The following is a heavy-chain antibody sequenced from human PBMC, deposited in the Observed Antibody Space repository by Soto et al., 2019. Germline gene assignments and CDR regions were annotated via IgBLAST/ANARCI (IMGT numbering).Heavy chain of an antibody. CDR3: ASRHSSPYFDY. Sequence: QVQLQESGPGLVKPAQTLSLTCTVSGGSISSCDYYWSWIRQPPGKVLEWIGSIDYSGSTDYNPSLKSRVTISVDTSKNQFSLKLNSVTAADTAVYYCASRHSSPYFDYWGKGTLVTVSS. V-gene: IGHV4-30-4*01. D-gene: IGHD6-13*01. J-gene: IGHJ4*02. CDR2: IDYSGST. CDR1: GGSISSCDYY.